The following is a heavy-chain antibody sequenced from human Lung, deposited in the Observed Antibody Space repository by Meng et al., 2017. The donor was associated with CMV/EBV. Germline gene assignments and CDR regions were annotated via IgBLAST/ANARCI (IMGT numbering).Heavy chain of an antibody. CDR2: LYYNGNT. CDR1: GGSVSSRNYY. Sequence: SXTLSLXCTVSGGSVSSRNYYWGWIRQPPGKGLEWIGSLYYNGNTYYNPSLKNRVSMSVDTSNNQFSLTVTSVTAADTAIYYCARDRTWGLDASDIWGQGKXV. CDR3: ARDRTWGLDASDI. J-gene: IGHJ3*02. D-gene: IGHD7-27*01. V-gene: IGHV4-39*07.